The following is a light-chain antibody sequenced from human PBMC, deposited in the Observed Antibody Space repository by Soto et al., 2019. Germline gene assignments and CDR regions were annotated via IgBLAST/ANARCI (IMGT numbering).Light chain of an antibody. CDR2: EVS. CDR3: YSYTSSSNYV. Sequence: QSVLPHPASVSGSPGRSITISCTGTGSDIGSYNFVSWYQHHPGKAPKLMIYEVSNRPSGVSDRFSGSKSDNTASLSISGLQAEEEGDYYCYSYTSSSNYVFGTGTKVTVL. V-gene: IGLV2-14*01. J-gene: IGLJ1*01. CDR1: GSDIGSYNF.